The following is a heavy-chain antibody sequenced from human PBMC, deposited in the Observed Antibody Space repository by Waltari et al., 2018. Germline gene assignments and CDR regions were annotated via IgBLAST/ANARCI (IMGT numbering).Heavy chain of an antibody. D-gene: IGHD1-1*01. J-gene: IGHJ4*02. CDR3: ASYSPWNDH. CDR2: IESNTDGGTV. V-gene: IGHV3-15*04. Sequence: EVQLVESGGGFVKPGGSLRLSCVASGFTFTDAWMSWVRQAPGKGVVCVGRIESNTDGGTVEYAAPAKDRFTMSRDDSKNTLYLQMNGLKSEDTAVYYCASYSPWNDHWGQGTLVTVSS. CDR1: GFTFTDAW.